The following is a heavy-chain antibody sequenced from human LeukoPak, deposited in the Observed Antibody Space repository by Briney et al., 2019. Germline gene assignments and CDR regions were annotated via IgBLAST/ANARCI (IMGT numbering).Heavy chain of an antibody. CDR3: ARQRVVAATQGFDY. V-gene: IGHV1-2*02. D-gene: IGHD2-15*01. Sequence: GASVKVSCKASGYTFTGYYMHWVRQAPGQGLEWMGWINPNSGGTNYAQKFQGRVTMTRDTSISTAYMELSRLRSDDTAVYYCARQRVVAATQGFDYWGQGTLVTVSS. CDR2: INPNSGGT. J-gene: IGHJ4*02. CDR1: GYTFTGYY.